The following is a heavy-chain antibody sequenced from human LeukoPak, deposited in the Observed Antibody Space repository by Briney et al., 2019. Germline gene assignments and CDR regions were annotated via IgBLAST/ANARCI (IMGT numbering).Heavy chain of an antibody. V-gene: IGHV5-51*01. D-gene: IGHD6-13*01. CDR1: GYSFASYW. J-gene: IGHJ4*02. CDR2: IYPGDSDT. CDR3: ARKAAAGTGYSDY. Sequence: GESLKISCKSSGYSFASYWIAWVRQMPGKRLEWMGVIYPGDSDTRYSPSFQGQVTISADKSISTAYLQWSSLKASDTAMYYCARKAAAGTGYSDYWGQGTLVTVSS.